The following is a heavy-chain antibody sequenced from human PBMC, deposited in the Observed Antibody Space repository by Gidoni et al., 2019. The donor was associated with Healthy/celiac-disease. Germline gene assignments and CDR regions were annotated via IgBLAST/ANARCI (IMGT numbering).Heavy chain of an antibody. V-gene: IGHV5-51*01. CDR2: IYPGDSDT. Sequence: EVQLVPSGAEVKKPGESLKISCKGSGYSFTSYWIGWVRQMPGKGLEWMGIIYPGDSDTRYSPSFQGQVTISADKSISTAYLQWSSLKASDTAMYYCARAVEYCSSTSCYISWFDPWGQGTLVTVSS. CDR1: GYSFTSYW. J-gene: IGHJ5*02. CDR3: ARAVEYCSSTSCYISWFDP. D-gene: IGHD2-2*02.